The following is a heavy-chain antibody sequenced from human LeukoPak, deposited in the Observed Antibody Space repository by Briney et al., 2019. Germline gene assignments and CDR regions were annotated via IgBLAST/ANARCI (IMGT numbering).Heavy chain of an antibody. CDR1: GYTFTSYD. CDR3: ASGRLPPYYYGMDV. J-gene: IGHJ6*02. D-gene: IGHD2-15*01. CDR2: ISPYNGNT. Sequence: ASVKVSCKASGYTFTSYDINWVRQAPGQGLEWMGWISPYNGNTNYAQKFQDRVTMTTDTSTSTAYMELRSLRSDDTAVYYCASGRLPPYYYGMDVWGQGTTVTVSS. V-gene: IGHV1-18*01.